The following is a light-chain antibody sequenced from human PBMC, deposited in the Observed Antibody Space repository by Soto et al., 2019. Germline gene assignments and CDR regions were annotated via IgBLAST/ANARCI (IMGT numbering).Light chain of an antibody. J-gene: IGKJ1*01. V-gene: IGKV3-11*01. CDR3: QHRRNWPWT. Sequence: EIVLTQSPATLSLSPGERATLSCRASQSVSSYLAWYQQKPGQAPRLLIYDAFNRATGIPARFSGSGSETDFTLTISSLEPEDFVVYYCQHRRNWPWTFGQGTKV. CDR1: QSVSSY. CDR2: DAF.